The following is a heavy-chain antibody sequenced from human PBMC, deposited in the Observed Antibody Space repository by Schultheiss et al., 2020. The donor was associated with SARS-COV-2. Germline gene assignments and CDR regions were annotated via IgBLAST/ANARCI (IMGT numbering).Heavy chain of an antibody. CDR2: ISGSGGST. Sequence: GGSLRLSCAASGFTFSSHAMSWVRQAPGKGLEWVSAISGSGGSTYYADSVKGRFTISRDNSKNTLYLQMNSLRAEDTAVYYCAKSEVVVVAARRYYYYYMDVWGKGTTVTVSS. J-gene: IGHJ6*03. D-gene: IGHD2-15*01. CDR1: GFTFSSHA. V-gene: IGHV3-23*01. CDR3: AKSEVVVVAARRYYYYYMDV.